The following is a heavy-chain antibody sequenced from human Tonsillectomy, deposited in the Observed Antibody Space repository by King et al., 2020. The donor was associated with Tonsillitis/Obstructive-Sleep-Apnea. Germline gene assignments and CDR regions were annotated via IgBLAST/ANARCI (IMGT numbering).Heavy chain of an antibody. CDR2: IKSKTDGGTT. V-gene: IGHV3-15*01. CDR3: TATYYYDRSGYQYYFDY. D-gene: IGHD3-22*01. J-gene: IGHJ4*02. CDR1: GFSFSNAW. Sequence: VQLVESGGGLVKPGGSLRLSCAASGFSFSNAWMSWVRQAPGKGLEWVGRIKSKTDGGTTDYAAPVKGRFTISSDDSKNTLYLQMNSLKTEDTAVYYCTATYYYDRSGYQYYFDYWGQGTLVTVSS.